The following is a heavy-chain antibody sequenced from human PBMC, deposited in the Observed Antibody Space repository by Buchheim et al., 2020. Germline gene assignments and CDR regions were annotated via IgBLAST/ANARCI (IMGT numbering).Heavy chain of an antibody. CDR2: IYYSGST. V-gene: IGHV4-39*01. Sequence: QLQLQESGPGLVKPSETLSLTCTVSGGSISSSSYYWGWIRQPPGKGLEWIGSIYYSGSTYYNPSLKSRVTISVDTSKNQFSLKLSSVTAADTAVYYCARHTGYSYGYYYYGMDVWGQGTT. CDR1: GGSISSSSYY. D-gene: IGHD5-18*01. J-gene: IGHJ6*02. CDR3: ARHTGYSYGYYYYGMDV.